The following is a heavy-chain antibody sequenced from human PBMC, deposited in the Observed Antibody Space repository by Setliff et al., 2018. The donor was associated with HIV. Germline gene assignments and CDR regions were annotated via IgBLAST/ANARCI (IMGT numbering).Heavy chain of an antibody. CDR1: GGSISSYY. CDR2: IYTSGST. V-gene: IGHV4-4*08. J-gene: IGHJ6*03. Sequence: PSETLSLTCTVSGGSISSYYWSWIRQPPGKGLEWIGYIYTSGSTNYNPSLKSRVTISVDTSKNQSSLKLSSVTAADTAVYYCARGPGHDSSGYYYDYYYMDVWGKGTTVTVSS. D-gene: IGHD3-22*01. CDR3: ARGPGHDSSGYYYDYYYMDV.